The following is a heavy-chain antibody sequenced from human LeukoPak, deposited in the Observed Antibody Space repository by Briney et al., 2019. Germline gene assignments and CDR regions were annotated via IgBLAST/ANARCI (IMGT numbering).Heavy chain of an antibody. J-gene: IGHJ5*02. CDR1: GFTFSSYG. CDR2: IWYDGNNK. V-gene: IGHV3-33*01. D-gene: IGHD2-15*01. CDR3: ARTSCSGCDCHRLNWFDP. Sequence: GGSLRLSCATSGFTFSSYGMHCVRQAPGKGLEWVAVIWYDGNNKYYADSVEGRITISRDNSKNTLYLQMNSLRAEDTAVYFCARTSCSGCDCHRLNWFDPWGQGTQVTVSS.